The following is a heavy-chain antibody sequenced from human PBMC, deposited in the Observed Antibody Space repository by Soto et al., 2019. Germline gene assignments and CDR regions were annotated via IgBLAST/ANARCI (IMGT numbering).Heavy chain of an antibody. CDR2: IYYSGST. V-gene: IGHV4-59*01. CDR3: ARERGETWNYKHYYYMDV. J-gene: IGHJ6*03. D-gene: IGHD1-7*01. Sequence: QVQLQESGPGLVKPSETLSLTCTVSGGSISSYYWSWIRQPPGKGLEWIGYIYYSGSTNYNPSLKSRVTISVDTSKNQFSLKLSSVTAADTAVYYCARERGETWNYKHYYYMDVWGKGTTVTVSS. CDR1: GGSISSYY.